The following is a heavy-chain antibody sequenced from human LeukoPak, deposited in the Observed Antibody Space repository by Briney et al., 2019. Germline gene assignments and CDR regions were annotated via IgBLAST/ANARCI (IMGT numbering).Heavy chain of an antibody. Sequence: GGSLRLSCATSGFSFSSYAMSWVRQAPGKGLEWVSAIAGSSVAAGRSSTYYADSVTGRVTISRDNSKTTLYLQMNSLRADDTAVYYCAKTSTITNFPWENWFDSWGQGTLVTVSS. CDR3: AKTSTITNFPWENWFDS. V-gene: IGHV3-23*01. CDR2: IAGSSVAAGRSST. J-gene: IGHJ5*01. D-gene: IGHD3-3*01. CDR1: GFSFSSYA.